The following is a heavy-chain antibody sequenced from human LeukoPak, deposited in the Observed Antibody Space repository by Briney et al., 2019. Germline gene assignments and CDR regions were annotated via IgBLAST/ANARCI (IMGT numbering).Heavy chain of an antibody. CDR2: ISGSGGST. D-gene: IGHD6-13*01. V-gene: IGHV3-23*01. J-gene: IGHJ4*02. Sequence: GASLRLSCAASGFTFSSYAMSWVRQSPVNGLEWVSAISGSGGSTYYADSVKGRFTISRDNSKNTLYLQMNSLRAEDTAVYYCAKVAAAFDYWGQGTLVTVSS. CDR1: GFTFSSYA. CDR3: AKVAAAFDY.